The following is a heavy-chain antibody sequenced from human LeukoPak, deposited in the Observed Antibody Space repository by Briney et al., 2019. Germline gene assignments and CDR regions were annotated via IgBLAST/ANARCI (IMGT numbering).Heavy chain of an antibody. D-gene: IGHD3-10*01. CDR2: IIPILGIA. CDR3: ARDPPTYYYGSGSYYSEYFQH. Sequence: SVKVSCKASGGTFSSYAISWERQAPGQGLEWMGRIIPILGIANYAQKFQGRVTITADKSTSTAYMELSSLRSEDTAVYYCARDPPTYYYGSGSYYSEYFQHWGQGTLVTVSS. V-gene: IGHV1-69*04. CDR1: GGTFSSYA. J-gene: IGHJ1*01.